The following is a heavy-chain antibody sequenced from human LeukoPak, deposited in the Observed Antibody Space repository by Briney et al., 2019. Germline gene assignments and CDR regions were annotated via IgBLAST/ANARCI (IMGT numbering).Heavy chain of an antibody. CDR1: GYTFTGYY. J-gene: IGHJ5*02. D-gene: IGHD2-2*01. CDR2: INPNSGGT. V-gene: IGHV1-2*02. Sequence: ASVKVSCQASGYTFTGYYMHWVRQAPGQGLEWMGWINPNSGGTNYAQKFQGRVTMTRDTSISTAYMELSRLRSDDTAVYYCAKDLEQYQLLSWFDPWGQGTLVTVSS. CDR3: AKDLEQYQLLSWFDP.